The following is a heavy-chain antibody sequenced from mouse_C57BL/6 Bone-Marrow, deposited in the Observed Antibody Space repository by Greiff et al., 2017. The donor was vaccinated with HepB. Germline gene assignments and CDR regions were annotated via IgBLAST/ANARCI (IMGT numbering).Heavy chain of an antibody. CDR2: INPGSGGT. CDR3: ARCYYGSSPYWYFDV. Sequence: VQLQQSGAELVRPGTSVKASCKASGYAFTNYLIEWVKQRPGQGLEWIGVINPGSGGTNYNEKFKGKATLTADKSSSTAYMQLSSLTSEDSAVYFCARCYYGSSPYWYFDVWGTGTTVTVSS. V-gene: IGHV1-54*01. J-gene: IGHJ1*03. D-gene: IGHD1-1*01. CDR1: GYAFTNYL.